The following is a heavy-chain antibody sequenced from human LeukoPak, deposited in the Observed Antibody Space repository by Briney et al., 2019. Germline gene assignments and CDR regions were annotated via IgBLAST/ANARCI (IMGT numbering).Heavy chain of an antibody. J-gene: IGHJ2*01. CDR2: IYPGDSDT. CDR1: GYSFSNSW. V-gene: IGHV5-51*01. D-gene: IGHD3-16*01. CDR3: ARRTLTYGDWYFDL. Sequence: GESLKISCKGSGYSFSNSWIAWVRQMPGKGLEWMGFIYPGDSDTRYSPSFQGQVTISADKSISTAYLQWSSLKASDTAIHYCARRTLTYGDWYFDLWGRGTLVTVSS.